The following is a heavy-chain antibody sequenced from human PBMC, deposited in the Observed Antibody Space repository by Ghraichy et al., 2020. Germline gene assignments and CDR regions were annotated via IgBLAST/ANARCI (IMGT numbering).Heavy chain of an antibody. CDR2: INHSGST. CDR1: GGSFSGYY. J-gene: IGHJ4*02. D-gene: IGHD6-13*01. Sequence: SETLSLTCAVYGGSFSGYYWSWIRQPPGKGLEWIGEINHSGSTNYNPSLKSRVTISVDTSKNQFSLKLSSVTAADTAVYYCARAFNRQIHGYSSSWPREAKKYYFDYWGQGTLVTVSS. V-gene: IGHV4-34*01. CDR3: ARAFNRQIHGYSSSWPREAKKYYFDY.